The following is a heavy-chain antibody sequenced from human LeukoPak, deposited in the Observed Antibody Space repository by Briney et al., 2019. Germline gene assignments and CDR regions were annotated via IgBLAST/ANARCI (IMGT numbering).Heavy chain of an antibody. CDR2: ISSSSSTI. Sequence: GGSLRLSCAASGFTFSSYSMNWVRQAPGKGLEWVSYISSSSSTIYYADSVKGRFTISRDNAENSLYLQMNSLGAEDTAVYYCARDDHYYYCYMDVWGKGTTVTVSS. V-gene: IGHV3-48*01. CDR1: GFTFSSYS. CDR3: ARDDHYYYCYMDV. J-gene: IGHJ6*03.